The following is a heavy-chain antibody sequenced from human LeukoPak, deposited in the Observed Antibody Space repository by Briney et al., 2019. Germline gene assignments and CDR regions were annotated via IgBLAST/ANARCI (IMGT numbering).Heavy chain of an antibody. CDR2: ISSSGNTI. J-gene: IGHJ3*02. CDR3: ARDRADYVGAFDI. D-gene: IGHD4-17*01. V-gene: IGHV3-48*03. Sequence: GGSLRLSCAASGFTFSSYEMNWVRQAPGKGLEWVSYISSSGNTIYYADSVKGRFTNSRDNANNSLYLQMNSLRAEDTAVYYCARDRADYVGAFDIWGQGTMFTVSS. CDR1: GFTFSSYE.